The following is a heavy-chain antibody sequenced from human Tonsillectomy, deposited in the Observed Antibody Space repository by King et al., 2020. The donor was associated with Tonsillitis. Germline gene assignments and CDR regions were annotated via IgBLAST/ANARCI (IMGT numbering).Heavy chain of an antibody. Sequence: DVQLVESGGGLVQPGGSLRLSCAASGFTFSSYAMSWVRQALGKGLEWVSVIYSGGSSTYYADSVKGRFTISRDNSKNTLYLQMNSLRAEDTAVYYCAKEEGDYGEGYFDYWGQGTLVTVSS. CDR3: AKEEGDYGEGYFDY. CDR1: GFTFSSYA. J-gene: IGHJ4*02. D-gene: IGHD4-17*01. V-gene: IGHV3-23*03. CDR2: IYSGGSST.